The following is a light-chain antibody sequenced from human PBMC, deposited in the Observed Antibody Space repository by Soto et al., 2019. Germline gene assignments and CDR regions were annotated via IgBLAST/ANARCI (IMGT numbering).Light chain of an antibody. CDR2: GAS. CDR1: RSLSTN. Sequence: EIVMTQSPATLSVSPGERATLSCRASRSLSTNVAWYQQKPGQAPRLLIYGASTRATGIPTRFSGSGSGTEFTLTIHNLQSEDFAIYYCQQYNDCPTFGQGTKVEIK. V-gene: IGKV3-15*01. J-gene: IGKJ1*01. CDR3: QQYNDCPT.